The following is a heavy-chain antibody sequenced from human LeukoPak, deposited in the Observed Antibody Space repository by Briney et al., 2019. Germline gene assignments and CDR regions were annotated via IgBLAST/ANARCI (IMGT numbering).Heavy chain of an antibody. J-gene: IGHJ4*02. CDR3: TRDPLRRFDY. V-gene: IGHV3-7*01. D-gene: IGHD4-17*01. CDR2: IKNDGSEK. Sequence: RGCLRVSRVAPRVSLCSDGISCVRPAPGEGLGWVANIKNDGSEKYYVDSVKGRFTISRDNAKNSLFLQMNSLRVEDTAVYYCTRDPLRRFDYWGQGTLVTVSS. CDR1: RVSLCSDG.